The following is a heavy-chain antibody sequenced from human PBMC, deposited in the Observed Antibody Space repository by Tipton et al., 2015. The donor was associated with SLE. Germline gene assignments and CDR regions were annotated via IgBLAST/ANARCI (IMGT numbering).Heavy chain of an antibody. D-gene: IGHD2-15*01. Sequence: QLVQSGAEVKKPGASVKVSCKASGYTFTSYGISWVRQAPGQGLEWMGWISAYNGNTNYAQKLQGRVTMTTDTSTSTAYMELRSLRSDYTAVYYCARDGGPGLPSALVAPTNFGMDVWGQGTTVTVSS. J-gene: IGHJ6*02. V-gene: IGHV1-18*01. CDR3: ARDGGPGLPSALVAPTNFGMDV. CDR1: GYTFTSYG. CDR2: ISAYNGNT.